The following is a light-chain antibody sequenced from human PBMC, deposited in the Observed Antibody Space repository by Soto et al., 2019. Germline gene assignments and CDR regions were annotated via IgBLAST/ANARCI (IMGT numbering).Light chain of an antibody. Sequence: AIQVTQSPSSLSAPVRPRVPITYLTSQGIRSALGWYQQKPGKVPKLPIYAASTLQSGVPSRFSGSGSGRDFTLTISSLQPEDFATYYCLLDYAYFWAFGQGTKVDIK. CDR2: AAS. CDR3: LLDYAYFWA. J-gene: IGKJ1*01. V-gene: IGKV1-6*01. CDR1: QGIRSA.